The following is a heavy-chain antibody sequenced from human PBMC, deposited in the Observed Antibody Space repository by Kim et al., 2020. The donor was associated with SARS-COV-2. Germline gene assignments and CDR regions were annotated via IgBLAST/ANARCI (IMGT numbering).Heavy chain of an antibody. CDR1: GGSVSSGSYY. Sequence: SETLSLTCTVSGGSVSSGSYYWSWIRQPPGKGLEWIGYIYYSGGTNYNPSLKSRVTISVDTSKNQFSLKLSSVTAADTAVYYCASLYYDILTGYFGIRGWFDPWGQGTLVTVSS. V-gene: IGHV4-61*01. D-gene: IGHD3-9*01. CDR3: ASLYYDILTGYFGIRGWFDP. CDR2: IYYSGGT. J-gene: IGHJ5*02.